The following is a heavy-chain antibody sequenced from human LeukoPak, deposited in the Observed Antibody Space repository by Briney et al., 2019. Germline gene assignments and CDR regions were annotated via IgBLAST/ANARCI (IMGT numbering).Heavy chain of an antibody. CDR1: GGSFSGYY. CDR3: ARGDYYDSSGYDAFDI. CDR2: INHSGST. V-gene: IGHV4-34*01. Sequence: PSETLSLTCAVYGGSFSGYYWSWIRQPPGKGLEWIGKINHSGSTNYNPSLKSRVTISVDTSKNQFSLKLSSVTAADTAVYYCARGDYYDSSGYDAFDIWGQGTMVTVSS. J-gene: IGHJ3*02. D-gene: IGHD3-22*01.